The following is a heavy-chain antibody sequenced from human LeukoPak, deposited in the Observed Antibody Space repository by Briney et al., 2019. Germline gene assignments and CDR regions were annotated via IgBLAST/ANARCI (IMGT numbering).Heavy chain of an antibody. CDR2: TRNKANSYTT. Sequence: GGSLRLSCAASGFTFSDHYMDWVRQAPGKGLEWVGRTRNKANSYTTEYAASVKGRFTISRDDSKNSLYLQMNSLKTEDTAVYYCARGLGRYGMDVWGQGTTVTVSS. CDR3: ARGLGRYGMDV. D-gene: IGHD1-1*01. V-gene: IGHV3-72*01. J-gene: IGHJ6*02. CDR1: GFTFSDHY.